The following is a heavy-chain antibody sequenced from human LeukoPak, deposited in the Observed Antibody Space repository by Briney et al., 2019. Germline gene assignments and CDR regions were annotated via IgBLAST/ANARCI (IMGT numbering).Heavy chain of an antibody. Sequence: SETLSLTCAVYGGSFSGYYWSWIRQPPGKGLEWIGEINHSGSTNYNPSLKSRVTISVDTSNNQVSLRLSSVTAADTAVYYCARAPRIRSYYYYYMDVWGKGTTVTVSS. CDR3: ARAPRIRSYYYYYMDV. CDR2: INHSGST. CDR1: GGSFSGYY. V-gene: IGHV4-34*01. J-gene: IGHJ6*03. D-gene: IGHD5-18*01.